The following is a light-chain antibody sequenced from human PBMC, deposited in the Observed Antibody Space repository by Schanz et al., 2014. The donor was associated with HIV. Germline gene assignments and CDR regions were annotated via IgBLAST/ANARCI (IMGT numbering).Light chain of an antibody. CDR1: QSVSSSY. Sequence: EIVLTQSPASLSLSPGERATLSCRASQSVSSSYLAWYQQKPGQAPRLLIYGASTRATGIPVRFSGSGSGTEFTLTISRLEPEDFAVYYCQQYGSSPWTFGQGTKVEIK. V-gene: IGKV3-20*01. CDR2: GAS. CDR3: QQYGSSPWT. J-gene: IGKJ1*01.